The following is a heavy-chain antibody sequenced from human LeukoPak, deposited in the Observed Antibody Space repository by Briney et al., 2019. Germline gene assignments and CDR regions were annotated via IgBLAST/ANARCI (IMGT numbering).Heavy chain of an antibody. V-gene: IGHV4-38-2*02. D-gene: IGHD4-11*01. J-gene: IGHJ4*02. CDR2: FYHSGST. CDR1: GYFIRSGFY. Sequence: SETLSLTCTVSGYFIRSGFYWGWIRQPPGKGLEWIGSFYHSGSTYYNPSLESRVTISVDTSKNQFSLKLSSVTAADTAVYYCARETTVTTIGYWGQGTLVTVSS. CDR3: ARETTVTTIGY.